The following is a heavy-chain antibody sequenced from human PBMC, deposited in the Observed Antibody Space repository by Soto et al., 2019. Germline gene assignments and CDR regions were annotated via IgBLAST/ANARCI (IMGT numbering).Heavy chain of an antibody. CDR2: ISGDGSDT. J-gene: IGHJ3*02. CDR1: GFTFSNYW. CDR3: ARDDHGLYSGQHDAFEI. D-gene: IGHD2-15*01. V-gene: IGHV3-74*01. Sequence: PGGSLRLSCVASGFTFSNYWIHWVRQAPGEGLVWVSRISGDGSDTSYADFVKGRFTISRDNAKNTLYLQMNSLRAEDTAVYFCARDDHGLYSGQHDAFEIWGQGTMVTVSS.